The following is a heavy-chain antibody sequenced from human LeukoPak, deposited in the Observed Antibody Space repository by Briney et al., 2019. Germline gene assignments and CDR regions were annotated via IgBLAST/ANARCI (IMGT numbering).Heavy chain of an antibody. CDR1: GFAFSTYS. D-gene: IGHD6-13*01. Sequence: KAGGSLRLSCAASGFAFSTYSMNWVSLAPGKGLEWVSSITSSSSHIYYADSGKGRVTISRDNAKNSLFLQMNSLRAEDTAVYYCARVTSGVEAAFISLYHMDVWGKGTAVTLSS. V-gene: IGHV3-21*01. CDR3: ARVTSGVEAAFISLYHMDV. CDR2: ITSSSSHI. J-gene: IGHJ6*03.